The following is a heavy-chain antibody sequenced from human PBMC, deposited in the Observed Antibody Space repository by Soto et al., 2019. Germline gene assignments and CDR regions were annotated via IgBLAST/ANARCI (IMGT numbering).Heavy chain of an antibody. CDR2: INHRGST. CDR1: GGSFSGYY. Sequence: QVQLQQWGAGLLKPSETLSLTCAVYGGSFSGYYWSWIRQPPGKGLEWIGEINHRGSTDYNTSLMSRVTISVDTSKNQFSLKLSSVTAADTAVYYCARGVQVTVNSYYYMDVWGKGTTVTVSS. D-gene: IGHD4-17*01. V-gene: IGHV4-34*01. CDR3: ARGVQVTVNSYYYMDV. J-gene: IGHJ6*03.